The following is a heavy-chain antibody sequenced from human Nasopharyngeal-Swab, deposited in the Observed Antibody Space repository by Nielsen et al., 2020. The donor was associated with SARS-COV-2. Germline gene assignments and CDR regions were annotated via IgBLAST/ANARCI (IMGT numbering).Heavy chain of an antibody. Sequence: SETLSLTCTVSGGSISSSSYYWGWIRQPSGKGLEGIGSIYYSGSTYYNPSLKSRVTISVDTSKNQFSLKLSSVTAADTAVYYCARLLWFGELCWFDPWGQGTLVTVSS. CDR2: IYYSGST. D-gene: IGHD3-10*01. CDR3: ARLLWFGELCWFDP. V-gene: IGHV4-39*01. CDR1: GGSISSSSYY. J-gene: IGHJ5*02.